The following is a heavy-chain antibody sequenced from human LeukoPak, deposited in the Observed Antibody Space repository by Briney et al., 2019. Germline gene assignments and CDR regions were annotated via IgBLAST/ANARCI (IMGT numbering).Heavy chain of an antibody. CDR2: IKSKSDDGTT. CDR3: TIHDFWRGYDH. Sequence: GGSLRLSCAASGFTFSNAWMTWVRQAPGKGLEWVGRIKSKSDDGTTDYAAPVKGRFTISRDDSKNTLYLQMNSLKTEDTAVYYCTIHDFWRGYDHWGQGTLVTVSS. D-gene: IGHD3-3*01. J-gene: IGHJ4*02. V-gene: IGHV3-15*01. CDR1: GFTFSNAW.